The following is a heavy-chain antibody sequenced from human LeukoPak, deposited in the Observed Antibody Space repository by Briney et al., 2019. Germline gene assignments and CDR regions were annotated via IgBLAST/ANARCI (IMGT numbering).Heavy chain of an antibody. CDR2: IYYSGST. Sequence: PSETLSLTCTVSGGSISSGGYYWSWIRQHPGKGLEWIGNIYYSGSTYYNPSLKSRVTISVDTSKNQFSLKLSSVTAADTAVYYCARDRGAGYCSSTSCHHAFDIWGQGTMVTVSS. J-gene: IGHJ3*02. CDR1: GGSISSGGYY. D-gene: IGHD2-2*01. V-gene: IGHV4-31*03. CDR3: ARDRGAGYCSSTSCHHAFDI.